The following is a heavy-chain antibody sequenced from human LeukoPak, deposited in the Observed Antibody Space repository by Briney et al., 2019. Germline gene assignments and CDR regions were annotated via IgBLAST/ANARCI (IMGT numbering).Heavy chain of an antibody. J-gene: IGHJ4*02. V-gene: IGHV1-69*06. CDR2: IIPIFGTA. CDR1: GGTFSSYA. Sequence: SVKVSCKASGGTFSSYAISWVRQAPGQGLEWMGGIIPIFGTANYAQKFQGRVTITADKSTSTAYMELSSLRSEDTAVYYCARGRRDKRYNDYYFDYWGQGTLVTVSS. CDR3: ARGRRDKRYNDYYFDY. D-gene: IGHD1-1*01.